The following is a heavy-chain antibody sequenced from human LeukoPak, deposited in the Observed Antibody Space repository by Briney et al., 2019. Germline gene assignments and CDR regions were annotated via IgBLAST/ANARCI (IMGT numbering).Heavy chain of an antibody. CDR3: AGATSREAFDI. CDR2: IYYSGST. CDR1: GGSISSYY. Sequence: SETLSLTCTVSGGSISSYYWSWIREPPGKGLGWIGYIYYSGSTNYTPSLKSRVTISINTSKNQFSLRLSSVTAADTAVYYCAGATSREAFDIWGQGTRVTVSS. V-gene: IGHV4-59*01. D-gene: IGHD2-2*01. J-gene: IGHJ3*02.